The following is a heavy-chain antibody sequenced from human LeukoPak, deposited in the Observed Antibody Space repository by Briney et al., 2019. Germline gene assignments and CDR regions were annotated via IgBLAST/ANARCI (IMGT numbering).Heavy chain of an antibody. D-gene: IGHD1-1*01. CDR3: ARWVRLKMGFLGY. Sequence: ASVKVSCKASGYTFTSYAMHWVRQAPGQRLEWMGWINAGNGNTNYAQKLQGRVTMTTDTSTSTAYMELRSLRSDDTAVYYCARWVRLKMGFLGYWGQGTLSPSPQ. J-gene: IGHJ4*02. CDR2: INAGNGNT. V-gene: IGHV1-3*01. CDR1: GYTFTSYA.